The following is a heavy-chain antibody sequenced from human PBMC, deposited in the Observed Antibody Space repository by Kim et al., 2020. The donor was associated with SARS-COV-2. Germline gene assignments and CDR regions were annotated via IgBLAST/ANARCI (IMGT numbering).Heavy chain of an antibody. CDR2: ISISSRSVI. Sequence: GGSLRLSCATSGFTFSGYSMIWVRQAPGKGLEWVSYISISSRSVIYYADSVRGRFTISRDDAKNSLFLQMNSLRDEDTAVYYCARDSGPRSSPIDYWGQGTLVTVSS. CDR1: GFTFSGYS. J-gene: IGHJ4*02. CDR3: ARDSGPRSSPIDY. D-gene: IGHD6-13*01. V-gene: IGHV3-48*02.